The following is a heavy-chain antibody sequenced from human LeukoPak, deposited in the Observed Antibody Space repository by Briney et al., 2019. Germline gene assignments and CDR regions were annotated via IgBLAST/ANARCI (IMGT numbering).Heavy chain of an antibody. Sequence: PSETLSLTCTVSGGSISSYYWSWIWQPAGKGLEWIGRIYTSGSTNYNPSLKSRVTMSVDTSKNQFSLKLSSVTAADTAVYYCARSRWEPSYYYYYYMDVWGKGTTVTVSS. CDR3: ARSRWEPSYYYYYYMDV. CDR2: IYTSGST. J-gene: IGHJ6*03. D-gene: IGHD4-23*01. CDR1: GGSISSYY. V-gene: IGHV4-4*07.